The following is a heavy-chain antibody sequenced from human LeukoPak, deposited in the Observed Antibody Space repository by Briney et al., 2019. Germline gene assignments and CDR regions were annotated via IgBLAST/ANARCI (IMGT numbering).Heavy chain of an antibody. Sequence: ASVKVSCKASGYTFTSYGISWVRQAPGQGLEWMGWISAYNGNTNYAQKLQGRVTMTTDTSTSTAYMELRSLRSDDTAVYYCARAHYYDSTRGMYAFDIWGQGTLVTVSS. CDR2: ISAYNGNT. D-gene: IGHD3-22*01. CDR3: ARAHYYDSTRGMYAFDI. V-gene: IGHV1-18*01. CDR1: GYTFTSYG. J-gene: IGHJ3*02.